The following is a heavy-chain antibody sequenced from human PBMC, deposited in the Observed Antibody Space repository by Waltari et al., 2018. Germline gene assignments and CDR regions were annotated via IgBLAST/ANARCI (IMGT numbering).Heavy chain of an antibody. Sequence: EIQLVQSGGGLVQPGGSLRLSCAASGFNIDVYSRNWVRQAPGKGLEGVSYITGTSRTKCYADSGRGRFTISRDNAKNSLYLQMNSLRADDTAVYFCARPVRISGNYGLDVWGQGTTVIVSS. CDR2: ITGTSRTK. CDR3: ARPVRISGNYGLDV. CDR1: GFNIDVYS. V-gene: IGHV3-48*01. J-gene: IGHJ6*02.